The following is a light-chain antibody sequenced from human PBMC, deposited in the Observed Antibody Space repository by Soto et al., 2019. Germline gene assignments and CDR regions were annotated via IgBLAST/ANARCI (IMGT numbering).Light chain of an antibody. CDR3: QQYNSYSWT. CDR1: QSISSW. Sequence: DIQMTQSPSTLSASVGDKITITCRASQSISSWLAWYQQKPGKAPKLLIYDASSLESGVPSRFSGSGSGTEFTLTISSLQPDDFATYYCQQYNSYSWTFGQGTKVE. V-gene: IGKV1-5*01. CDR2: DAS. J-gene: IGKJ1*01.